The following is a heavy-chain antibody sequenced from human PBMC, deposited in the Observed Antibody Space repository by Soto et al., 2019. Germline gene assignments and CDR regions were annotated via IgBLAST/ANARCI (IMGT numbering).Heavy chain of an antibody. Sequence: ASVKVSCKASGYTFTKYGISWVRQAPGQRLEWMGWINAANGNTKYAQKFQGRVTITRDTSASTAYMELSSLRSEDTAVYYCARAPSWYIFDYWGQGTLVTVSS. CDR1: GYTFTKYG. D-gene: IGHD6-13*01. V-gene: IGHV1-3*01. CDR3: ARAPSWYIFDY. J-gene: IGHJ4*02. CDR2: INAANGNT.